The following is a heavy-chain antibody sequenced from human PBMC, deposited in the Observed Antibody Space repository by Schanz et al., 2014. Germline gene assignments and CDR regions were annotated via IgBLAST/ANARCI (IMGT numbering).Heavy chain of an antibody. CDR3: ARDGEAAAGCDY. V-gene: IGHV1-46*03. J-gene: IGHJ4*02. CDR2: INPSGGST. D-gene: IGHD6-13*01. Sequence: QVQLVQSGAEVKKPGASVKVSCKASGYTFTSYYMHWVRQAPGQGLEWMGIINPSGGSTSYAQKLQGRVTMTRDTSTSTDYMELSSLRSEDTAVYYCARDGEAAAGCDYWGQGTLVTVSS. CDR1: GYTFTSYY.